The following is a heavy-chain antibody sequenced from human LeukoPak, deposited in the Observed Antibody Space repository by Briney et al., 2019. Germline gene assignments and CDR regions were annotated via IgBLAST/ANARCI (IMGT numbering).Heavy chain of an antibody. CDR1: GYSFSMYW. CDR3: ARHDVRSGYYPTDY. D-gene: IGHD3-22*01. CDR2: IYPGDSDT. J-gene: IGHJ4*02. V-gene: IGHV5-51*01. Sequence: GESLKISCQGLGYSFSMYWIGWVRHMPGKGLEWMGIIYPGDSDTRYSPSFQGQVTISADKSISTAYLQWSSLKASDTAMYYCARHDVRSGYYPTDYWGQGTLVTVSS.